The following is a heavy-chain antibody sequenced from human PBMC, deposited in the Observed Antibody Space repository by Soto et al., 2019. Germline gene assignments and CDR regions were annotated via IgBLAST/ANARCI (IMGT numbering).Heavy chain of an antibody. V-gene: IGHV4-59*01. J-gene: IGHJ4*02. Sequence: TSETLSFTCTVSGGSISSYYWSWIRQPPGKGLEWIGYIYYSGSTNYNPSLKSRVTISVDTSKNQFSLKLSSVTAADTAVYYCARSDGRYWGQGTLVTVSS. CDR1: GGSISSYY. CDR3: ARSDGRY. CDR2: IYYSGST.